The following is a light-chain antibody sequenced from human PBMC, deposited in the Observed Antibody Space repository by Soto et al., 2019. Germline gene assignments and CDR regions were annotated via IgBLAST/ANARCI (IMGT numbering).Light chain of an antibody. J-gene: IGKJ5*01. V-gene: IGKV3-20*01. CDR2: AAF. CDR1: QSVSNNY. CDR3: TQYGSSPT. Sequence: IGLTQCPGTLALCPVEKAPLSCRASQSVSNNYLAWDQQKPGQAPRRLIDAAFTRATGIQHRCSGGGSGTDFTLTIGRLEPEDLAVYYCTQYGSSPTFGEGTRLEIK.